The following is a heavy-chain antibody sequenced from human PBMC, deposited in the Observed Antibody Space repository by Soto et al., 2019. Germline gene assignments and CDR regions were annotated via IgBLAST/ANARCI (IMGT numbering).Heavy chain of an antibody. D-gene: IGHD1-26*01. J-gene: IGHJ4*02. V-gene: IGHV1-24*01. CDR3: ATFQDDGGLLAPRHDDY. CDR2: FDPEDGET. Sequence: ASVKVSCKVSGYTLTELSMHWVRQAPGKGLEWMGGFDPEDGETIYAQKFQGRVTMTEDTSTDTAYMELSSLRSEDTAVYYCATFQDDGGLLAPRHDDYRGQGTLVTVSS. CDR1: GYTLTELS.